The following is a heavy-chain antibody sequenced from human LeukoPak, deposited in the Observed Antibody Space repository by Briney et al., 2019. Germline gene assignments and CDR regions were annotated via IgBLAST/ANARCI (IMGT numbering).Heavy chain of an antibody. CDR2: IHYSGST. J-gene: IGHJ4*02. CDR1: GGSISSDS. CDR3: ARYYYGSGPFDY. V-gene: IGHV4-59*01. D-gene: IGHD3-10*01. Sequence: SETLPLTCTVSGGSISSDSWSWIRQPPGKGLEWIGYIHYSGSTNYNPSLKSRVTVSIDTSKNQFSLKLSSVTAADTAVYYCARYYYGSGPFDYWGQGTLVTVSS.